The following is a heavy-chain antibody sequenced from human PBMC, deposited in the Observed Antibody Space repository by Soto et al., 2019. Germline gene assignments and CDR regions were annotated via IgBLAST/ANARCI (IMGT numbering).Heavy chain of an antibody. CDR2: IEPSGGIT. D-gene: IGHD3-22*01. Sequence: QVQLIQFGAEVKKPGASVKGSCKTSGYTFTNFHIHRVRQAPGQGLEWMGMIEPSGGITRDAHRFQGRITRTRDTSTISVYMELSSLTSVDTAVYYCARDVMGHDNYETIGYYFDHWCQGTLVTVSS. J-gene: IGHJ4*02. V-gene: IGHV1-46*01. CDR3: ARDVMGHDNYETIGYYFDH. CDR1: GYTFTNFH.